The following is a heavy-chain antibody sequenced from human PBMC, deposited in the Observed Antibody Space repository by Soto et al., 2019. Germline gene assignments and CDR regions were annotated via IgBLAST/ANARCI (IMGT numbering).Heavy chain of an antibody. CDR3: ARAPGFLEWLLPYYYYGMDV. D-gene: IGHD3-3*01. J-gene: IGHJ6*02. CDR1: GFTFSSYE. CDR2: ISSSGSTI. Sequence: GGSLRLSCAASGFTFSSYEMNWVRQAPGKGLEWVSYISSSGSTIYYADSVKGRFTISRDNAKNSLYLQMNSLRAEDTAVYYCARAPGFLEWLLPYYYYGMDVWGQGTTVTVSS. V-gene: IGHV3-48*03.